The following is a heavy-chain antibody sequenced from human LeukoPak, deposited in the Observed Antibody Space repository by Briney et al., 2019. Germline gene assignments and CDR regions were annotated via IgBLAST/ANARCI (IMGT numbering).Heavy chain of an antibody. D-gene: IGHD1-1*01. V-gene: IGHV4-39*01. CDR3: AGLGWNGDQ. CDR1: SGSISGSPFY. Sequence: PSETLSLTCTVSSGSISGSPFYWGWIRQPPGKGLECIGASYYGGTTYYNPSVKSRVTISLDTSKNQFSLKLTAVTAADTAIYYCAGLGWNGDQWGQGTLVTVSS. J-gene: IGHJ4*02. CDR2: SYYGGTT.